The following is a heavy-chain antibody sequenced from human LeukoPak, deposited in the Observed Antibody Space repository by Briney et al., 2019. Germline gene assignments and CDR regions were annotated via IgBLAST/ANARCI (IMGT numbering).Heavy chain of an antibody. V-gene: IGHV3-53*01. CDR3: AKDGHSSGNDY. D-gene: IGHD6-19*01. Sequence: GGSLRLSCTASGFTVSNNHMTWVRQAPGKGLEWVSDLFSGGSTYYADSVKGRFTISRDNSKNTLYLQMNSLRAEDTAVYYCAKDGHSSGNDYWGQGTLVTVSS. J-gene: IGHJ4*02. CDR1: GFTVSNNH. CDR2: LFSGGST.